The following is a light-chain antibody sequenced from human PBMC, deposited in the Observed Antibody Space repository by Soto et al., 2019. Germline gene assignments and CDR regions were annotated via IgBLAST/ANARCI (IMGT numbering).Light chain of an antibody. J-gene: IGLJ1*01. Sequence: QSVLTQPPSAPGSPGQSVTISCTGTSSDVGGYNYVSWYQQHPGKAPKLMIYEVSKRPSGVPDRFSGSKSDNTASLTVSGLQAEDEADYYCSSYAGSNNLRVFGSGTKVTVL. CDR3: SSYAGSNNLRV. V-gene: IGLV2-8*01. CDR1: SSDVGGYNY. CDR2: EVS.